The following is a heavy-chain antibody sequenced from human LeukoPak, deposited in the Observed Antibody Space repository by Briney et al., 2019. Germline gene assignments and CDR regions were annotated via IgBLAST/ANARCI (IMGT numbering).Heavy chain of an antibody. Sequence: PGGSLRLSCAASGFTFSTYAMHWVRQAPGKGLEYVSAISSDGDCTYYANSVKGRFTISRDNSKNTLYLQMGSLRAEDMAVYYCARSEQQDFGDYEFDYWGQGTLVTVSS. CDR1: GFTFSTYA. J-gene: IGHJ4*02. CDR2: ISSDGDCT. D-gene: IGHD4-17*01. V-gene: IGHV3-64*01. CDR3: ARSEQQDFGDYEFDY.